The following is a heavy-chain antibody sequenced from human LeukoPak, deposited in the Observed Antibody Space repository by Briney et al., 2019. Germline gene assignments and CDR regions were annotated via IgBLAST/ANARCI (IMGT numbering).Heavy chain of an antibody. CDR3: ARNIAVAGIAEYFQH. D-gene: IGHD6-19*01. J-gene: IGHJ1*01. V-gene: IGHV3-53*01. CDR2: IYSGGST. CDR1: GFTVSSNY. Sequence: GGSLRVSCAASGFTVSSNYMSWVRQAPGKGLEWVSVIYSGGSTYYADSVKGRFTISRDNSKNTLYLQMNSLRAEDTAVYYCARNIAVAGIAEYFQHWGQGTLVTVSS.